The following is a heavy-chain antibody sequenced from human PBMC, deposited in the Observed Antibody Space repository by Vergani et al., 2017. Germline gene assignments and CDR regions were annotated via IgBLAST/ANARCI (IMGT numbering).Heavy chain of an antibody. CDR2: IYYSGST. CDR1: GGSISSGGYY. D-gene: IGHD3-10*01. CDR3: ARAAITMVRGVIIHFDY. V-gene: IGHV4-31*03. J-gene: IGHJ4*02. Sequence: QVQLQESGPGLVQPSQTLSLTCTVSGGSISSGGYYWSWIRQNPGKGLEWLGYIYYSGSTYYNPSLKSRVTISVDTSKNQFSLKLSSVTAADTAVYYCARAAITMVRGVIIHFDYWGQGTLVTVSS.